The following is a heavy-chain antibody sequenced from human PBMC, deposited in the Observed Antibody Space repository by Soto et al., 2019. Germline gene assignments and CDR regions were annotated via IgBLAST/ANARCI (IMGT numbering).Heavy chain of an antibody. CDR1: GFTFSSYA. Sequence: EVQLLESGGGLVQPGGSLRLSCAASGFTFSSYAMSWVRQAPGKGLEWVSAISGRGNSIYYADSVKGRFTISRANSKNTLYVHMNRRRADDTGVYYCASNSGEYESKAYGDWGQGTVVSVSS. CDR3: ASNSGEYESKAYGD. V-gene: IGHV3-23*01. CDR2: ISGRGNSI. D-gene: IGHD3-16*01. J-gene: IGHJ4*02.